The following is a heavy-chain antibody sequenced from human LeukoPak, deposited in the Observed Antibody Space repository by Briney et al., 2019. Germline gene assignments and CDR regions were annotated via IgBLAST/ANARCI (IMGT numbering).Heavy chain of an antibody. J-gene: IGHJ5*02. CDR2: ISAYNGNT. CDR1: GYTFTSYG. Sequence: ASVKVSCKASGYTFTSYGISWVRQAPGQGLEWMGWISAYNGNTNYAQKFQGRVTMTRNTSISTAYMELSSLRSEDTAVYYCARGRFDPWGQGTLVTVSS. V-gene: IGHV1-18*01. CDR3: ARGRFDP.